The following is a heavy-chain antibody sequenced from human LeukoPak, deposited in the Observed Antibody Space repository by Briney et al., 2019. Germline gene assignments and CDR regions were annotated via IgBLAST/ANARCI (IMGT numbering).Heavy chain of an antibody. J-gene: IGHJ4*02. CDR1: GYSFTSNY. Sequence: ASVKVSCKASGYSFTSNYIHWVRQAPGQGLEWMGMIYPRDGSTSYAQKFQGRVTVTRDTSTSTVHMGLSGLRSEDTAVYYCARDQEAFDYWGQGTLVTVSS. V-gene: IGHV1-46*01. CDR2: IYPRDGST. CDR3: ARDQEAFDY.